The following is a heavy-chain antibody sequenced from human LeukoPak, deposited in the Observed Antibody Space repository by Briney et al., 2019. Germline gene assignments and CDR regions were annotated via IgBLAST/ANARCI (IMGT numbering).Heavy chain of an antibody. J-gene: IGHJ4*02. CDR1: GYSFTSNY. Sequence: ASVKVSCKASGYSFTSNYIHWVRQAPGQGLEWMGMIYPRDGSTSYAQKFQGRVTVTRDTSTSTVHMGLSGLRSEDTAVYYCARDQEAFDYWGQGTLVTVSS. V-gene: IGHV1-46*01. CDR2: IYPRDGST. CDR3: ARDQEAFDY.